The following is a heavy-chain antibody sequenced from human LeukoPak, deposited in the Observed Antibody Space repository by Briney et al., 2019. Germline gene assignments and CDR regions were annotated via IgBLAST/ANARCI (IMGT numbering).Heavy chain of an antibody. J-gene: IGHJ6*02. CDR3: ATGGNSLWFYQYAKDV. D-gene: IGHD4-23*01. Sequence: ASVKVSCKVSGYTLTELSMNWVRQAPGKGLEWMGGFDPEDGETVYAQKFQGRVTMTEDTSTDTAYMELSSLRSEDTAIYYCATGGNSLWFYQYAKDVWGQGTTVTVSS. CDR2: FDPEDGET. CDR1: GYTLTELS. V-gene: IGHV1-24*01.